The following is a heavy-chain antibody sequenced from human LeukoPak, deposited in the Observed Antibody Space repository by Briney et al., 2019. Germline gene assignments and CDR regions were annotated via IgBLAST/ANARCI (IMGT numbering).Heavy chain of an antibody. J-gene: IGHJ6*02. CDR1: GGTFSSYA. V-gene: IGHV1-69*04. Sequence: SVKVSCKASGGTFSSYAISWVRQAPGQGLEWMGRIIPILGIANYAQKFQGRVTITADKSTSTAYMELSSLRSEDTAVYYCAREGYCSGGSCYSFSYYYGMDVWGQGTTVTVSS. CDR2: IIPILGIA. D-gene: IGHD2-15*01. CDR3: AREGYCSGGSCYSFSYYYGMDV.